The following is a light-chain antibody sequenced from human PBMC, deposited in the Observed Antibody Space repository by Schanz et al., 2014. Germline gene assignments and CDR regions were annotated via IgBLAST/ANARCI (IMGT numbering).Light chain of an antibody. Sequence: EIVLTQSPGTLSVSPGERATLSCRASQSFSSYLAWYQQKPGQAPRLLIYGASSRATGIPDRFSGSGSGTDFTLTINRLEPEDFAVYYCQQYGSSPPTFGQGTKVEIK. CDR1: QSFSSY. CDR3: QQYGSSPPT. J-gene: IGKJ1*01. V-gene: IGKV3-20*01. CDR2: GAS.